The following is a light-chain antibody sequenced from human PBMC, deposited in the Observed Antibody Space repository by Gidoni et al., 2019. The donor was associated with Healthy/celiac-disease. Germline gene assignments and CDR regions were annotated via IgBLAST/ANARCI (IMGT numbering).Light chain of an antibody. J-gene: IGKJ1*01. Sequence: DIVMTQSPDSMAVSLGERATINCKSSQSVLYSSNNNNFLAWYQQKPGQPPKLLIYWASTRESGVPDLFSGSGSGTDFTLTISSLHAEDVAVYYCQQYYSTPWTFGQGTKVEIK. CDR3: QQYYSTPWT. V-gene: IGKV4-1*01. CDR1: QSVLYSSNNNNF. CDR2: WAS.